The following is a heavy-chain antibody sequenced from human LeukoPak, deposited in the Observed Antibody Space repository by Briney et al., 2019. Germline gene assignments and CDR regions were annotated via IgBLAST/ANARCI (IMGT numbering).Heavy chain of an antibody. J-gene: IGHJ6*02. CDR1: GGSISSYY. CDR2: IYYSGST. V-gene: IGHV4-59*08. CDR3: ARHFDSSGYSYGMDV. D-gene: IGHD3-22*01. Sequence: SETLSLTCTVSGGSISSYYWSWIRQPPGKGLEWIGYIYYSGSTNYNPSLKSRVTISVDTSKNQFSLKLSSVTAADTAVYYCARHFDSSGYSYGMDVWGQGTTVTVSS.